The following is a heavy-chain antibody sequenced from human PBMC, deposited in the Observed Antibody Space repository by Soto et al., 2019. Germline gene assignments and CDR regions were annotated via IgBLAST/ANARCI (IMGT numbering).Heavy chain of an antibody. J-gene: IGHJ6*02. V-gene: IGHV4-59*01. Sequence: SETLSLTCTVSGGSISSYYWSWIRQPPGKGLEWIGYIYYSGSTNYNPSLKSRVTISVDTSKNQFSLKLSSVTAADTAVYYCARGQDIVVVTAAIKYYYGMDVWGQGTTVTVSS. D-gene: IGHD2-2*01. CDR1: GGSISSYY. CDR2: IYYSGST. CDR3: ARGQDIVVVTAAIKYYYGMDV.